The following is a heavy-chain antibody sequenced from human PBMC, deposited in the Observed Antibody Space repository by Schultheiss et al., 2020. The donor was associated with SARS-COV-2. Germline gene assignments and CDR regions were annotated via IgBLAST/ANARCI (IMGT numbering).Heavy chain of an antibody. V-gene: IGHV4-31*03. J-gene: IGHJ3*02. Sequence: SETLSLTCTVSGGSISSGGYYWSWIRQHPGKGLEWIGYIYYSGNTYYNPSLKSRVFISVDTSKNQFSLRLSSVTAADTAVYYCARDLAGHDAFDIWGQGTMVTVSS. CDR1: GGSISSGGYY. D-gene: IGHD3-16*01. CDR3: ARDLAGHDAFDI. CDR2: IYYSGNT.